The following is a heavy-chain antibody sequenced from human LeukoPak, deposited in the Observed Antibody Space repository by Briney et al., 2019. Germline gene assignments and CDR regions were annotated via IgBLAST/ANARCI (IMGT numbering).Heavy chain of an antibody. Sequence: SETLSLTCTVSGGSISSYYWSWIRQPPGKGLEWIGYIYYSGSTNYNPSLKSRVTISVDTSKNQFSLKLSSVTAADTAVYYCARQVYSSGWQSWYFDLWGRGTLVTVSS. V-gene: IGHV4-59*01. CDR2: IYYSGST. J-gene: IGHJ2*01. CDR3: ARQVYSSGWQSWYFDL. CDR1: GGSISSYY. D-gene: IGHD6-19*01.